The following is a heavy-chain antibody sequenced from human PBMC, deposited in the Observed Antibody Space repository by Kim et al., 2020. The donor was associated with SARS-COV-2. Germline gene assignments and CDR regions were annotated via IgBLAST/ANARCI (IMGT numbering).Heavy chain of an antibody. CDR1: GGSISSGDYS. D-gene: IGHD2-21*02. V-gene: IGHV4-30-4*01. CDR3: ARGPPIGGGDCYSH. Sequence: SETLSLTCTVSGGSISSGDYSWSWIRQPPGKGLEWIGYIYYTGSSHYNPSLNSRVTISIDTSKNQFSLKLSSVTAADTAVYYCARGPPIGGGDCYSHWGQGTLVTVSS. J-gene: IGHJ4*02. CDR2: IYYTGSS.